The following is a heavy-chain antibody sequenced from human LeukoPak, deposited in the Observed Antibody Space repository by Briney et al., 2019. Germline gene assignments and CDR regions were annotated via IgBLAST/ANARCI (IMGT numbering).Heavy chain of an antibody. J-gene: IGHJ4*02. D-gene: IGHD2-2*01. CDR2: ISWNGGSI. V-gene: IGHV3-9*01. CDR1: GFTFDDFA. Sequence: QAGRSLRLSCAASGFTFDDFAMHWLRHVPGKGLEWVAGISWNGGSIYYADSVKGRFTISRDNTRNSLYLQMNSLRHEDTAFYYCAKDATNAFRAYFDYWGQGALVTVSS. CDR3: AKDATNAFRAYFDY.